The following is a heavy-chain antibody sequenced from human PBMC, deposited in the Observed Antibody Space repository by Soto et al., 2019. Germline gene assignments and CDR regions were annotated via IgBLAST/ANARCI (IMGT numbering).Heavy chain of an antibody. J-gene: IGHJ6*02. D-gene: IGHD3-3*01. CDR3: ARSRQTNFGVVPYYDYGMDV. CDR1: GYTFTGYY. CDR2: INPNSGGT. V-gene: IGHV1-2*04. Sequence: QVQLVQSGAEVKKPGASVKVSCKASGYTFTGYYMHWVRQAPGQGLEWMGWINPNSGGTNYAQKFQGWVPMTRDTSISTAYMELSRLRSVDTAVYYCARSRQTNFGVVPYYDYGMDVWGQGTTVTVSS.